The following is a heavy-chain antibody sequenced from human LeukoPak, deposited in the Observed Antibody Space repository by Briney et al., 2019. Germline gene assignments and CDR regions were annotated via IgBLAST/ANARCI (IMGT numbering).Heavy chain of an antibody. V-gene: IGHV3-23*01. D-gene: IGHD3-10*01. Sequence: PGGSLRLSCAASGFTFSSYAMSWVRQAPGKGLEWVSGISGGGGTTHYADSVKGRFTISRDNSRNTLYVQMSSLGAEDTAVYYCAKVESYYGSGRPDYWGQGTLVTVSS. J-gene: IGHJ4*02. CDR1: GFTFSSYA. CDR3: AKVESYYGSGRPDY. CDR2: ISGGGGTT.